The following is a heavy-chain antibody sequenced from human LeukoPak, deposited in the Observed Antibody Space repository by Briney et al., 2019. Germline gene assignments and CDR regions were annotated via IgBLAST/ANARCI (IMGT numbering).Heavy chain of an antibody. CDR3: ARQTRYGGSYRHLDY. CDR2: IYPGDSDT. CDR1: GYSFINYW. J-gene: IGHJ4*02. Sequence: GESLKISCKGSGYSFINYWIGWVRQMPGKGLEWMGIIYPGDSDTRYSPSFQGQVTISADKSISTAYLQWSSLKASDNAMYYCARQTRYGGSYRHLDYWGQGTLVTVSS. V-gene: IGHV5-51*01. D-gene: IGHD1-26*01.